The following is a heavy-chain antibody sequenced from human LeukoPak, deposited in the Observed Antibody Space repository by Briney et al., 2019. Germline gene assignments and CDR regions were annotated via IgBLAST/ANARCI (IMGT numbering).Heavy chain of an antibody. V-gene: IGHV4-39*07. CDR1: GDSISSSTYY. CDR3: ARGPPDYTHFDY. D-gene: IGHD4-11*01. J-gene: IGHJ4*02. CDR2: IYYSGST. Sequence: SETLSLTCTVSGDSISSSTYYWGWIRQPPGKGLEWIGSIYYSGSTYYNPSLKSRVTISVDTSKNQFSLKLSSVTAADTAVYYCARGPPDYTHFDYWGQGTLVTVSS.